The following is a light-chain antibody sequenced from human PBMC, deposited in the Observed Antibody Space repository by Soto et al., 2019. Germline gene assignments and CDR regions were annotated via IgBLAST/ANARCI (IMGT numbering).Light chain of an antibody. Sequence: DIQMTQSPSSVSASVGDRVTITCRASQGINIWLAWYQQKPGKAPNLLIYAASSLQSGVPSRFSGSGSGTDFTLTISSLQPEDFATYYCRQANGFPYTFGQGTKLQIK. V-gene: IGKV1-12*01. CDR3: RQANGFPYT. CDR2: AAS. J-gene: IGKJ2*01. CDR1: QGINIW.